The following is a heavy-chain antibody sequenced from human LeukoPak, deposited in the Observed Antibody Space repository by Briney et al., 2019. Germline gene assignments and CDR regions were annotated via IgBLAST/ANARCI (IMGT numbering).Heavy chain of an antibody. J-gene: IGHJ4*02. CDR1: GYTFNNYG. CDR2: VTSHNGDT. D-gene: IGHD3-9*01. Sequence: ASVKVSCKASGYTFNNYGISWVRQAPGQGLAWMGWVTSHNGDTNYAQKFQGRVTMTRDTSISTAYMELSRLRSDDTAVYYCARDDPYYDILTGYYISSFPPIFDYWGQGTLVTVSS. CDR3: ARDDPYYDILTGYYISSFPPIFDY. V-gene: IGHV1-18*01.